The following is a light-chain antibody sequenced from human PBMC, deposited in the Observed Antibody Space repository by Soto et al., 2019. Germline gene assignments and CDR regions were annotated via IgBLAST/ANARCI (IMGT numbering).Light chain of an antibody. CDR2: GNN. V-gene: IGLV1-40*01. J-gene: IGLJ2*01. Sequence: QSVLTQPPSVSGAPGQRVTISCTGSSSNIGAGFHVHWYQQLPTTAPKLLISGNNNRPSGVPDRFSASKSGTSASLAITGRQAEDEADYYCQAYDSRLSGVVFGGGTKLTVL. CDR3: QAYDSRLSGVV. CDR1: SSNIGAGFH.